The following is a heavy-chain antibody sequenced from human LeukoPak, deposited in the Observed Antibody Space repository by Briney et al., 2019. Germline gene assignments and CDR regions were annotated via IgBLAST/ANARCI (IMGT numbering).Heavy chain of an antibody. CDR3: ARDVHGDYGSGWFDP. D-gene: IGHD4-17*01. Sequence: SVKTSCKPSGGTFNNSAISSVRQAPGQGLEWLGGIMPLFGTAGYAQKFQGRVTITKDESTRTVYLELTSLTSDDTAVYYCARDVHGDYGSGWFDPWGQGTLVSVSS. V-gene: IGHV1-69*05. CDR1: GGTFNNSA. J-gene: IGHJ5*02. CDR2: IMPLFGTA.